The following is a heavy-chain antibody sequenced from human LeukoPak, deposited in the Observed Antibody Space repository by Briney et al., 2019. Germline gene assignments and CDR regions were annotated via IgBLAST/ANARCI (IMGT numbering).Heavy chain of an antibody. J-gene: IGHJ4*02. CDR2: IWYDGSNK. D-gene: IGHD4-17*01. V-gene: IGHV3-33*01. CDR1: GFTFNRFG. CDR3: ARDQYGAYAIDY. Sequence: GRSLRLSCATSGFTFNRFGMHWVRQAPGKGLEWVAVIWYDGSNKDYADSVKGRFTISRDNSKNTLYLQMSGLRAEDTAVYYCARDQYGAYAIDYWGQGTLVTVSS.